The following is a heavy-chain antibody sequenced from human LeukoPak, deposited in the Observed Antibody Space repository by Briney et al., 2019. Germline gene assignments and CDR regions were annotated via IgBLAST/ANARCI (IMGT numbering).Heavy chain of an antibody. J-gene: IGHJ4*02. D-gene: IGHD3-10*02. Sequence: GGSLRLSCAASGFTFSSYEMNWVRQAPGKGLEWVSYITSSGTTIYYADSVKGRFTVSRDNAKNSLYLQMNSLRAEDTAVYYCARDVRSYYWGQGTLVTVSS. CDR3: ARDVRSYY. CDR2: ITSSGTTI. V-gene: IGHV3-48*03. CDR1: GFTFSSYE.